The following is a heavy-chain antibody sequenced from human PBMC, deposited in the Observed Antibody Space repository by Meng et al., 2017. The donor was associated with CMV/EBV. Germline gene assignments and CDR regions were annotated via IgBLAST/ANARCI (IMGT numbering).Heavy chain of an antibody. Sequence: GESLKISCAASGFIFSHYGIHWVRQAPGKGLEWVSSISSSSSYIYYADSVKGRFTISRDNAKNSLYLQMNSLRAEDTAVYYCARRYLRDIVVVTHYYYGMDVWGQGTTVTVSS. CDR3: ARRYLRDIVVVTHYYYGMDV. CDR2: ISSSSSYI. CDR1: GFIFSHYG. J-gene: IGHJ6*02. V-gene: IGHV3-21*01. D-gene: IGHD2-2*01.